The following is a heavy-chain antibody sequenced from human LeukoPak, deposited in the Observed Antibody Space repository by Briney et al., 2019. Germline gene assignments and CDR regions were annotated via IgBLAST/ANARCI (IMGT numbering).Heavy chain of an antibody. CDR3: ARGRITGTAFDY. Sequence: SQTLSLTCTVSGGSISSGDYYWSWIRQSPGKGLEWIGYIYYSGSTYYNPSLKSRVTISVDTSKNQFSLKLSSVTAADTAVYYCARGRITGTAFDYWGQGTLVTVSS. CDR2: IYYSGST. D-gene: IGHD1-14*01. CDR1: GGSISSGDYY. V-gene: IGHV4-30-4*01. J-gene: IGHJ4*02.